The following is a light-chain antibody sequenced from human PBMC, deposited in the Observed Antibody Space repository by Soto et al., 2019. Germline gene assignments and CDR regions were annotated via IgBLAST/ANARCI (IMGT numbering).Light chain of an antibody. V-gene: IGLV2-14*01. CDR3: CSYTTTKTLV. Sequence: QSALTQPASVSGSPGQSITISCTGTSSDVGGYNYVSWYQQHPGKAPKVIIYGVTHRPSGVSNRFSGSKSVNTASLTISGLQAEDEADYYCCSYTTTKTLVFGGGTKLTVL. CDR2: GVT. J-gene: IGLJ2*01. CDR1: SSDVGGYNY.